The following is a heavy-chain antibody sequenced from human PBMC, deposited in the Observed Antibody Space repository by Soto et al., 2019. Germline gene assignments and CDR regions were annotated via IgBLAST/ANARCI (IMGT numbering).Heavy chain of an antibody. CDR3: ARAAGNGLRFLEWLYYFDY. CDR2: ISYDGSNK. D-gene: IGHD3-3*01. V-gene: IGHV3-30-3*01. J-gene: IGHJ4*02. CDR1: GFTFSSYA. Sequence: QVQLVESGGGVVQPGRSLRLSCAASGFTFSSYAMHWVRQAPGKGLEWVAVISYDGSNKYYADSVKGRFTISRDNSKNTLYLQMNSLRAEDKALYYCARAAGNGLRFLEWLYYFDYWGQGTLVTVSS.